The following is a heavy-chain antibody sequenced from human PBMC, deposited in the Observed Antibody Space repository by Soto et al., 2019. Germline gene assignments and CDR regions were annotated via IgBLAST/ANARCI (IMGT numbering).Heavy chain of an antibody. Sequence: SETLSLTCTVSGGSMSGYYWSWIRQPPGKGLEWIGYIYSSGSNNYNPSLKSRVTISVDTSKKRFSLTRKSENAADTAMHYCARDLWGYCGADCYPLDVWGQGTTVTVS. D-gene: IGHD2-21*02. CDR3: ARDLWGYCGADCYPLDV. CDR2: IYSSGSN. V-gene: IGHV4-4*08. CDR1: GGSMSGYY. J-gene: IGHJ6*02.